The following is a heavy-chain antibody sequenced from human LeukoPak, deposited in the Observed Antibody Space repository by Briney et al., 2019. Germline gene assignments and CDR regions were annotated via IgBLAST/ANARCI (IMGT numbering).Heavy chain of an antibody. V-gene: IGHV4-4*07. CDR3: ARGGKATVVTM. Sequence: SETLSLTCTVSGGSISSYYWSWTRQLAGKGLEWIGRIYSSGSTNYNPSLKSRVSMSVDTSKNQCSLKLTSVTAADTAVYYCARGGKATVVTMWGQGILVTVSS. CDR1: GGSISSYY. J-gene: IGHJ4*02. D-gene: IGHD4-23*01. CDR2: IYSSGST.